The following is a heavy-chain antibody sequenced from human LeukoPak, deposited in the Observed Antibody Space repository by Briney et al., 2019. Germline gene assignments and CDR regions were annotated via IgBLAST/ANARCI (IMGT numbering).Heavy chain of an antibody. CDR1: GFTFDDYA. CDR3: AKRDYYDSNGYFFPYYFDN. Sequence: GGSLRLSCAASGFTFDDYAMHWVRQAPGKGLEWVSGINWNSGSIGYADSVKGRFTISRDNSRNRLYLQMNSLRAEDTALYYCAKRDYYDSNGYFFPYYFDNWGQGTLVAVSS. CDR2: INWNSGSI. J-gene: IGHJ4*02. V-gene: IGHV3-9*01. D-gene: IGHD3-22*01.